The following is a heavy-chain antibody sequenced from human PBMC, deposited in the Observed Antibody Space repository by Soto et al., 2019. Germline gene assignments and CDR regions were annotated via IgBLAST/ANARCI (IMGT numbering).Heavy chain of an antibody. CDR3: ARENKDVNKSTSISSGFHGMDV. D-gene: IGHD2-2*01. CDR2: ISTSSSFI. J-gene: IGHJ6*02. V-gene: IGHV3-21*01. Sequence: PGGSLRLSCEGSGFTFRSHSMNWVRQAPVRGLEWVASISTSSSFIYYGDSVRGRFIISRDNAKNSLDLQMDSLRVEDTAVYYCARENKDVNKSTSISSGFHGMDVWGQGITVTVSS. CDR1: GFTFRSHS.